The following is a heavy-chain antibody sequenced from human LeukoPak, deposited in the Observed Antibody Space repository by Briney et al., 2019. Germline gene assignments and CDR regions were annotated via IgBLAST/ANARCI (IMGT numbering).Heavy chain of an antibody. V-gene: IGHV4-34*01. Sequence: SETLSLTCAAYGGSFGGFYWTWIRQSPDKGLEWIGEINHSGGINYNPSLKSRATISLDTSKNQFSLKLSSVTAADTAVYYCARERYFDWFYDYWGQGTLVTVSS. CDR1: GGSFGGFY. CDR3: ARERYFDWFYDY. D-gene: IGHD3-9*01. J-gene: IGHJ4*02. CDR2: INHSGGI.